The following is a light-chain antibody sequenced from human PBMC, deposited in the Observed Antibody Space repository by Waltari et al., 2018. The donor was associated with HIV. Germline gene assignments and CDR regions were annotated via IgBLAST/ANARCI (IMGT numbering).Light chain of an antibody. CDR2: RDS. J-gene: IGLJ2*01. V-gene: IGLV3-9*01. CDR3: QVWDSITVV. Sequence: SYELTQPLSVSVALGQTARITCGGNNIGSKNVHWYQQKPGQAPVLVIYRDSNRPSGIPERFSGSNSRNTATLTISRAQAGDEADYYCQVWDSITVVFGGGTKLTVL. CDR1: NIGSKN.